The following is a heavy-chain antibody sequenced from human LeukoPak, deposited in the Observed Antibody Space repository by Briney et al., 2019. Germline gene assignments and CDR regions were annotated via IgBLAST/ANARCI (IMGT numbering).Heavy chain of an antibody. Sequence: GASVKVSCKTSGYSFTSYNLHWVRQAPGQGLEWMGWINSNSGGTNYAQKFQGRVTMTRDTSISTAYMELSSLRSDDTAVYYCARYSSGRPPFDYWGQGTLVTVSS. CDR1: GYSFTSYN. D-gene: IGHD3-22*01. V-gene: IGHV1-2*02. J-gene: IGHJ4*02. CDR3: ARYSSGRPPFDY. CDR2: INSNSGGT.